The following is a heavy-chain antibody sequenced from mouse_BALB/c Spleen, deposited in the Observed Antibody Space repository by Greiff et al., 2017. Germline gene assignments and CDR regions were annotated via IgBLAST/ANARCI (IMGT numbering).Heavy chain of an antibody. CDR3: ARRRGSYWYFDV. D-gene: IGHD1-1*01. J-gene: IGHJ1*01. V-gene: IGHV1-82*01. CDR2: IYPGDGDT. Sequence: QVQLQQSGPELVKPGASVKISCKASGYAFSSSWMNWVKQRPGQGLEWIGRIYPGDGDTNYNGKFKGKATLTADKSSSTAYMQLSSLTSVDSAVYFCARRRGSYWYFDVWGAGTTVTVSS. CDR1: GYAFSSSW.